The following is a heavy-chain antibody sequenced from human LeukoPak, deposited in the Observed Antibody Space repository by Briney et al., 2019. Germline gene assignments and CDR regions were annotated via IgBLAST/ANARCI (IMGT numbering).Heavy chain of an antibody. CDR1: GFTFDDYA. CDR2: ISWNSGSI. CDR3: AKDMRGYSYGDSFDY. J-gene: IGHJ4*02. Sequence: GRSLRLSCAASGFTFDDYAMHWVRQAPGKGLEWVSGISWNSGSIGYADSVKGRFTISRDNAKNSLYLQMNSLRAEDTALYYCAKDMRGYSYGDSFDYWGQGTLVTVSS. D-gene: IGHD5-18*01. V-gene: IGHV3-9*01.